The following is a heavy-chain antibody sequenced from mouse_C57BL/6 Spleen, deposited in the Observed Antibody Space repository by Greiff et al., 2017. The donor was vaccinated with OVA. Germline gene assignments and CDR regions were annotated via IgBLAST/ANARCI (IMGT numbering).Heavy chain of an antibody. CDR2: IYPGDGDT. CDR1: GYAFSSSW. Sequence: VQLQQSGPELVKPGASVKISCKASGYAFSSSWMNWVKQSPGKGLEWIGRIYPGDGDTNYNEKFKGKATLTADKSSSTAYMQLSSLTSEDSAVYFCARCEYQSTECFDDWGKGTTVTVSS. D-gene: IGHD5-1*01. V-gene: IGHV1-82*01. CDR3: ARCEYQSTECFDD. J-gene: IGHJ1*03.